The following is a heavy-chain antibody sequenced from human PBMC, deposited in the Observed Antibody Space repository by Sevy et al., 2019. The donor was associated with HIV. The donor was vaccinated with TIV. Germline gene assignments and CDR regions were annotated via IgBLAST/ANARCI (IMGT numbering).Heavy chain of an antibody. V-gene: IGHV3-23*01. CDR2: ISGSGSST. CDR1: GFTFSSYV. Sequence: GGSLRLSCAGTGFTFSSYVMSWVRQAPGKGLEWVAGISGSGSSTYYADSVRGRFTVSRDNSKNTLYLQMNRLRVGDTAVYFCAHGRGYSTPRVFDFWGQGTLVTVSS. D-gene: IGHD5-12*01. J-gene: IGHJ4*02. CDR3: AHGRGYSTPRVFDF.